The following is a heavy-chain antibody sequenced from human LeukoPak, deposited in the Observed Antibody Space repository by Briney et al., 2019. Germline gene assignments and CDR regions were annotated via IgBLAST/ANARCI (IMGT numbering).Heavy chain of an antibody. D-gene: IGHD3-22*01. J-gene: IGHJ5*02. Sequence: GESLKTSCKASGYSFPSYWITWVRPVPGKGLEWMRRIAPSDSYTNYNPSFEGHVTMSVEKSITTVYLQWSSLKASDTAMYYCVRQPPGVYDTTQNWFDPWGQGTLVTVSS. V-gene: IGHV5-10-1*01. CDR1: GYSFPSYW. CDR3: VRQPPGVYDTTQNWFDP. CDR2: IAPSDSYT.